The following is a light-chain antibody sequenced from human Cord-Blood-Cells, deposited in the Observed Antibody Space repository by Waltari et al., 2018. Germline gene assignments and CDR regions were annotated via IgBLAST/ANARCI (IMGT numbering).Light chain of an antibody. CDR2: DAS. CDR3: QQRSNWPPLT. V-gene: IGKV3-11*01. CDR1: QSVSSY. J-gene: IGKJ4*01. Sequence: EIMLTHSPATLSLYPGERATLSCRASQSVSSYLAWYKQKPGQAPRLLIYDASNRATGIPARFSGSGSGTDFTLTISSLEPEDFAVYYCQQRSNWPPLTFGGGTKVEIK.